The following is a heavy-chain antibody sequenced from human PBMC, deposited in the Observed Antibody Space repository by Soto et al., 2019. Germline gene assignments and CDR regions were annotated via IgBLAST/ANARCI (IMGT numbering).Heavy chain of an antibody. Sequence: SGGSLRLSCAASGFTFSSYAMSWVRQAPGKGLEWVSAISGSGGSTYYADSVKGRFTISRDNSKNTLYLQMNSLRAEDTAVYYCAKAPTSRRYCSSTSCYGSYYYYGMDVWGQGTTVTVSS. CDR1: GFTFSSYA. CDR3: AKAPTSRRYCSSTSCYGSYYYYGMDV. J-gene: IGHJ6*02. CDR2: ISGSGGST. V-gene: IGHV3-23*01. D-gene: IGHD2-2*01.